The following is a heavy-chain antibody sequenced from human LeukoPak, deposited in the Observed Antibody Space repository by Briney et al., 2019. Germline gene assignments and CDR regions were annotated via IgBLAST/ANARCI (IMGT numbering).Heavy chain of an antibody. Sequence: PGGSLRLSCAASGFTFSSYAMGWVRQAPGKRLEWVSAISGSGGSTYYADSVKGRFTISRYNSKNTLYLQMNSLRAEDTAVYYCAKSPNVLRFLEWLIYLDYWGQGTLVTVSS. CDR3: AKSPNVLRFLEWLIYLDY. D-gene: IGHD3-3*01. J-gene: IGHJ4*02. CDR1: GFTFSSYA. V-gene: IGHV3-23*01. CDR2: ISGSGGST.